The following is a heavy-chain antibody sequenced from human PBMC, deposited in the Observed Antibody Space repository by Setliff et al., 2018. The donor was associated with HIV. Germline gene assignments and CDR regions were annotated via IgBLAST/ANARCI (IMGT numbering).Heavy chain of an antibody. Sequence: PSETLSLTCSVSGDSISSSSYYWSWIRQPAGKGLEWIGHIYISGSTNYNPSFNSRVTMSVDTSKNQFSLRLTSVTAADTAMYHCARDRSSGWSKDWFDTWGQGILVTVSS. CDR1: GDSISSSSYY. V-gene: IGHV4-61*09. J-gene: IGHJ5*02. D-gene: IGHD6-19*01. CDR2: IYISGST. CDR3: ARDRSSGWSKDWFDT.